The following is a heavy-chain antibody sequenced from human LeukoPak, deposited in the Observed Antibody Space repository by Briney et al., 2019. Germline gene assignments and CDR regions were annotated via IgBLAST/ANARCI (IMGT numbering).Heavy chain of an antibody. CDR1: GYTFTSYY. CDR3: LAVAGTSRRRATAGAFDI. V-gene: IGHV1-46*01. D-gene: IGHD6-19*01. Sequence: ASVKVSCKASGYTFTSYYMHWVRQAPGQGLEWMGIINPSGGSTSYAQKFQGRVTMTRDTSTSTVYMELSSLRSEDTAVYYCLAVAGTSRRRATAGAFDIWGRGTMVTVSS. J-gene: IGHJ3*02. CDR2: INPSGGST.